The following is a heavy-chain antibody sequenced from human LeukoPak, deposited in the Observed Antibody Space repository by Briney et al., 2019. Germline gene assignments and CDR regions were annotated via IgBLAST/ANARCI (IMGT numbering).Heavy chain of an antibody. CDR3: ARDRPDYPDYYYYCGMDV. J-gene: IGHJ6*02. V-gene: IGHV3-66*01. D-gene: IGHD4-11*01. CDR2: IYSGGST. Sequence: GGSLRLSCAASGFTVSSNYMSWVRQAPGKGLEWVSVIYSGGSTYYADSVKGRFTISRDNSKNTLYPQMNSLRAEDTAVYYCARDRPDYPDYYYYCGMDVWGQGTTVTVSS. CDR1: GFTVSSNY.